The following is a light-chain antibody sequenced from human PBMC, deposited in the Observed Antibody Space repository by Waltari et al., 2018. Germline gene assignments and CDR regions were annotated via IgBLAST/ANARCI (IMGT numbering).Light chain of an antibody. CDR3: ATWDDSLSGRV. J-gene: IGLJ3*02. V-gene: IGLV1-44*01. Sequence: QSVLTQPPSTSGTPGQRVTISCSGSTSNIGTNTVTWYQVLPGTAPKTVIFANYHRPSGVPARFSASKSGTSASLVISGLQSEDEADYFCATWDDSLSGRVFGGGTKVTVL. CDR1: TSNIGTNT. CDR2: ANY.